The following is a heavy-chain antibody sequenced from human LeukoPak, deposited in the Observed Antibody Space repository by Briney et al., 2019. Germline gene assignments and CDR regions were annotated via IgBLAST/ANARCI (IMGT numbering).Heavy chain of an antibody. CDR2: IRYDGSNK. CDR1: GFTFSSYG. CDR3: ARGAVGATYFDY. Sequence: GGSLRLSCAASGFTFSSYGMHWVRQAPGKGLEWVAFIRYDGSNKYYADSVKGRFTISRDNSKNTLYLQMNSLRAEDTAVYYCARGAVGATYFDYWGQGTLVTVSS. V-gene: IGHV3-30*02. J-gene: IGHJ4*02. D-gene: IGHD1-26*01.